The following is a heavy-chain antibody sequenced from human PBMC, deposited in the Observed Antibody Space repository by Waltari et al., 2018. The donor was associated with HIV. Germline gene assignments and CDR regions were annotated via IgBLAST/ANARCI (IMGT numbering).Heavy chain of an antibody. V-gene: IGHV4-61*02. Sequence: QVQLQESGPGLVKPSQTLSLTCTVSGGSISSGSYYWSWLRQPAGKGLEWIGRIYTSGSTNYNPSLKSRVTISVDTSKNQFSLKLSSVTAADTAVYYCATEGSGYYSSFDCWGQGTLVTVSS. J-gene: IGHJ4*02. CDR1: GGSISSGSYY. D-gene: IGHD3-22*01. CDR3: ATEGSGYYSSFDC. CDR2: IYTSGST.